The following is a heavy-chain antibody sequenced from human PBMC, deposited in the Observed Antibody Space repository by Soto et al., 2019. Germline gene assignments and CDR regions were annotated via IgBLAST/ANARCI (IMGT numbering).Heavy chain of an antibody. Sequence: ASVKVSCKASGYTFTTYAMHWVRQAPGQRLEWMGWINAGNGNTKYSQKFQGRVTITRDTSASTAYMELSSLRSEDTAVYYCAREIWFGDPYYYYGMDAWGQGTTVTVSS. CDR3: AREIWFGDPYYYYGMDA. CDR2: INAGNGNT. V-gene: IGHV1-3*01. J-gene: IGHJ6*02. D-gene: IGHD3-10*01. CDR1: GYTFTTYA.